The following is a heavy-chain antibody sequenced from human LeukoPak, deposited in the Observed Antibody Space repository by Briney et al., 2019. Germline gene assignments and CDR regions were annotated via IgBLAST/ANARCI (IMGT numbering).Heavy chain of an antibody. CDR1: GGTFSSYA. V-gene: IGHV1-69*05. Sequence: ASVKVSCKASGGTFSSYAISWVRQAPGQGLEWMGGIIPIFGTANYAQKFQGRVTITTDESTSTAYMELSSLRPEDTAVYYCARVCSSTSCYSAQAFDIWGQGTTVTVSS. CDR2: IIPIFGTA. D-gene: IGHD2-2*01. J-gene: IGHJ3*02. CDR3: ARVCSSTSCYSAQAFDI.